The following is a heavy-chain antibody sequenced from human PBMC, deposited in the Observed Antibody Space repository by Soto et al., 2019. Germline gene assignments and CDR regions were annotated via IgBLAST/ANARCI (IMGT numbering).Heavy chain of an antibody. D-gene: IGHD2-15*01. CDR3: ARGRAVQRWTRLYAFDI. Sequence: VKGSYKASGGSFISYAIIWVRQAPGQGLEWMGGIIPIFGTANYAQKFQGRVTITAGESTSTAYMELSSLRSEDTAVYYCARGRAVQRWTRLYAFDIWGQGTTVTGSS. J-gene: IGHJ3*02. CDR1: GGSFISYA. CDR2: IIPIFGTA. V-gene: IGHV1-69*13.